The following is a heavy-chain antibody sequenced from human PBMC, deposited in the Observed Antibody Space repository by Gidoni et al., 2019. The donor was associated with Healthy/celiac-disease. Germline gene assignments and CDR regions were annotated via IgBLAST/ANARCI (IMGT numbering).Heavy chain of an antibody. V-gene: IGHV3-30*18. CDR1: GFTFSSYG. Sequence: QVQLVESGGGVVQPGRSLRLSCAASGFTFSSYGMHWVRQAPGKGLEWVAVISYDGSNKYYADSVKGRFTISRDNSKNTLYLQMNSLRAEDTAVYYCAKGKWAYCGGDCSSGAFDIWGQGTMVTVSS. CDR2: ISYDGSNK. J-gene: IGHJ3*02. CDR3: AKGKWAYCGGDCSSGAFDI. D-gene: IGHD2-21*02.